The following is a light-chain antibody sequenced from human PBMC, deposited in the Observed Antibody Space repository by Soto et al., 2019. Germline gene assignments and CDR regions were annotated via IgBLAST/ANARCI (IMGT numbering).Light chain of an antibody. CDR1: QNVSNSY. CDR2: GVS. CDR3: QQAGISPGLT. V-gene: IGKV3-20*01. Sequence: VLTQSPGTLSLSPGERATLSCRTSQNVSNSYLDWYKQKCGQAPRRLIYGVSTRATGIPDRFSGSASGTDFTLTISRLEPEDFAIYSCQQAGISPGLTFGPGTKVYVK. J-gene: IGKJ3*01.